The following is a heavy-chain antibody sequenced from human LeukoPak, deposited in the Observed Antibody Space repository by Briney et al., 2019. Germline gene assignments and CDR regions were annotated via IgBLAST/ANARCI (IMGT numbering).Heavy chain of an antibody. CDR3: ARHRRLNAWSGYYRPFDY. CDR2: IYHSGST. V-gene: IGHV4-38-2*01. J-gene: IGHJ4*02. CDR1: GYSISSGYY. D-gene: IGHD3-3*01. Sequence: SETLSLTCAVSGYSISSGYYWGWIRQPPGKGLEWTGSIYHSGSTYYNPSLKSRVTISVDTSKNQFSLKLSSVTAADTAVYYCARHRRLNAWSGYYRPFDYWGQGTLATVSS.